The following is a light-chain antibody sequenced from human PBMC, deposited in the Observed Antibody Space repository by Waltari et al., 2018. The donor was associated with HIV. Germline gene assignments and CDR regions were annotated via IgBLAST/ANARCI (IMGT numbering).Light chain of an antibody. V-gene: IGLV1-47*01. J-gene: IGLJ2*01. CDR1: RSNTGSNL. CDR3: AAWDGSLRGHVV. CDR2: KNN. Sequence: QSVLPHPPSAAAPPGQGVTIPCSATRSNTGSNLVFWYQQFPGTAPKLLMYKNNQRFSGVPDRFSGSKSGTSASLAIGGLRSEDEAVYYCAAWDGSLRGHVVFGGGTNLTV.